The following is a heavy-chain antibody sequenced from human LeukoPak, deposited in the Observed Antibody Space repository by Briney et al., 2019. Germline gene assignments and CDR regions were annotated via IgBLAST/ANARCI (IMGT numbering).Heavy chain of an antibody. Sequence: GGSLRLSCAASGFTFSNYWMSWVRQAPGKGLEWVANIKQDRSEKHYVDSVKGRFTISRDNAKNSLYPQMNSLRAEDTAVYYWAKRPVANPYVSMGFPPVSYFDYWGQGTLFTVSS. CDR2: IKQDRSEK. CDR1: GFTFSNYW. J-gene: IGHJ4*02. V-gene: IGHV3-7*01. D-gene: IGHD2-21*01. CDR3: AKRPVANPYVSMGFPPVSYFDY.